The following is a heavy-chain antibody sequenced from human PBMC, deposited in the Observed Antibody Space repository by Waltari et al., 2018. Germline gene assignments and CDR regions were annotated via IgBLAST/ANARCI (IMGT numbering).Heavy chain of an antibody. CDR2: VSSDGADR. Sequence: QVQLVESGGGVVQPGGSLRLSCTASGFRFSTSAIHWVRQAPGKGLEWVAVVSSDGADRRYSDSVQGRFTISRDNSKNTMYLQMDSLRAEDTAVYYCARDNPYSSSWITFFDTFDIWGQGTMVTVSS. J-gene: IGHJ3*02. D-gene: IGHD6-13*01. CDR1: GFRFSTSA. CDR3: ARDNPYSSSWITFFDTFDI. V-gene: IGHV3-30-3*01.